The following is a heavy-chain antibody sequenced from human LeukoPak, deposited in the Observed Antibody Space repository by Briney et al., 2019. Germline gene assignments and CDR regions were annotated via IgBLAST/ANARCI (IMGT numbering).Heavy chain of an antibody. CDR1: GFTFSSYA. CDR3: AKAPGKDYYYFDY. V-gene: IGHV3-23*01. J-gene: IGHJ4*02. Sequence: PGGSLRLSCAASGFTFSSYAMTWVRQAPGKGLEWVSSFSGSGGRTYYADSVKGRFTISRDNSANTLYLQMNSLRAEDTAVYYCAKAPGKDYYYFDYWGQGTLVTVSS. D-gene: IGHD2/OR15-2a*01. CDR2: FSGSGGRT.